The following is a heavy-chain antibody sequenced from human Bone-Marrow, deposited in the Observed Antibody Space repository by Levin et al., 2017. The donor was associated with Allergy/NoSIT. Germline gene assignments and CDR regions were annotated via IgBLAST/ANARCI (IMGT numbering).Heavy chain of an antibody. V-gene: IGHV1-18*01. D-gene: IGHD4-11*01. J-gene: IGHJ6*02. CDR2: ISAYNGNT. CDR3: ARRKYSNPVNYYGMDV. CDR1: GYTFTSYG. Sequence: ASVKVSCKASGYTFTSYGISWVRQAPGQGLEWMGWISAYNGNTNYAQKLQGRVTMTTDTSTSTAYMELRSLRSDDTAVYYCARRKYSNPVNYYGMDVWGQGTTVTVSS.